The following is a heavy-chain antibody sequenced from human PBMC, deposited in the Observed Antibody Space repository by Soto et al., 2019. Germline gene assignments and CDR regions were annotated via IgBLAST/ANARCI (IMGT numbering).Heavy chain of an antibody. CDR3: AKDIGVGAPNYYGMDV. CDR1: GFTFDDYA. CDR2: ISWNSGSI. J-gene: IGHJ6*02. V-gene: IGHV3-9*01. Sequence: LRLSCAASGFTFDDYAMHWVRQAPGKGLEWVSGISWNSGSIGYADSVKGRFTISRDNAKNSLYLQMNSLRAEDTALYYCAKDIGVGAPNYYGMDVWGQGTTVTVSS. D-gene: IGHD1-26*01.